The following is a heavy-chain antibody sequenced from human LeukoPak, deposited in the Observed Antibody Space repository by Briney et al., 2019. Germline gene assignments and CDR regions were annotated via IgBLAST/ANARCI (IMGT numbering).Heavy chain of an antibody. Sequence: GGSLRLSCAASGFTFSSYSMNWVRQAPGKGLEWVSSISSSSSYIYYADSVKGRSTISRDNAENSLYLQMNSLRAEDTAVYYCARDTSGYRYVWGQGTTVTVSS. CDR3: ARDTSGYRYV. CDR2: ISSSSSYI. D-gene: IGHD5-18*01. J-gene: IGHJ6*02. V-gene: IGHV3-21*01. CDR1: GFTFSSYS.